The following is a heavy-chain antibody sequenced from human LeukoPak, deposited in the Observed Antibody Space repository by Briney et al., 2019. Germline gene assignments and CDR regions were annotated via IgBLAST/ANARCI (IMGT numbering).Heavy chain of an antibody. V-gene: IGHV1-18*04. D-gene: IGHD6-13*01. CDR1: GYTFTSYY. CDR2: ISAYNGNT. J-gene: IGHJ5*02. CDR3: ARDLAAAPNWFDP. Sequence: ASVKVSCKASGYTFTSYYMHWVRQAPGQGLEWMGWISAYNGNTNYAQKLQGRVTMTTDTSTSTAYMELRSLRSDDTAVYYCARDLAAAPNWFDPWGQGTLVTVSS.